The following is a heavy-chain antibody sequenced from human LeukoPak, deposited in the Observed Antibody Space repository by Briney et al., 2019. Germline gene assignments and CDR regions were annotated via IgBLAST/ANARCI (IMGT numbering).Heavy chain of an antibody. CDR3: AKGKNDYWSSPLDS. CDR1: GFTFDEYT. D-gene: IGHD3-3*01. Sequence: GGSVRLSCAASGFTFDEYTMYWVRQGPAKGLEWVSLISWDGDSTVYGDSVKGRFTISRDNRKNSLYLQMNSLRPEDTALYYCAKGKNDYWSSPLDSWGQGTLVTVSS. CDR2: ISWDGDST. J-gene: IGHJ4*02. V-gene: IGHV3-43*01.